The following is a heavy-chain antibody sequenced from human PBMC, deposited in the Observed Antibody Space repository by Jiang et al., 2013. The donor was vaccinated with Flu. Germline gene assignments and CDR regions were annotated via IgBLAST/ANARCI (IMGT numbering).Heavy chain of an antibody. Sequence: GAEVKKPGASVKVSCKASGYTFTTFAVHWVRRAPGQRLEWMGGINAANDNTKYSQKFQGRVSITIETSASTTYMELSSLRSEDTAVYYCARVMNYYDSSGFYDGYFDYWGQGTVVTVSS. D-gene: IGHD3-22*01. CDR1: GYTFTTFA. CDR2: INAANDNT. V-gene: IGHV1-3*01. J-gene: IGHJ4*02. CDR3: ARVMNYYDSSGFYDGYFDY.